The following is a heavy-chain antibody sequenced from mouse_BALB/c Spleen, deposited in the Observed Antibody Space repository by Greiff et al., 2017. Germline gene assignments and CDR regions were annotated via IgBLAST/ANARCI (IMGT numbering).Heavy chain of an antibody. CDR3: ARPTLWSTRAMDY. V-gene: IGHV5-4*02. Sequence: EVQGVESGGGLVQPGGSLKLSCAASGFTFSDYYMYWVRQTPEKRLEWVATISDGGSYTYYPDSVKGRFTISRDNAKNNLYLQMSSLKSEDTAMYYCARPTLWSTRAMDYWGQGTSVTVSS. J-gene: IGHJ4*01. D-gene: IGHD1-1*02. CDR1: GFTFSDYY. CDR2: ISDGGSYT.